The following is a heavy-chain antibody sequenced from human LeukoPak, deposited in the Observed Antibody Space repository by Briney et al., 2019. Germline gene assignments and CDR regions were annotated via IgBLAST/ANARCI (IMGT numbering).Heavy chain of an antibody. V-gene: IGHV3-23*01. Sequence: GGTLRLSCAASGFTFSSYGMSWVRQAPGKGLEWVSAISGSGGSTYYADSVKGRFTISRDNSKNTLYLQMNSLRAEDTAVYYCARVAMVRGVFGFDYWGQGTLVTVSS. CDR3: ARVAMVRGVFGFDY. CDR2: ISGSGGST. CDR1: GFTFSSYG. D-gene: IGHD3-10*01. J-gene: IGHJ4*02.